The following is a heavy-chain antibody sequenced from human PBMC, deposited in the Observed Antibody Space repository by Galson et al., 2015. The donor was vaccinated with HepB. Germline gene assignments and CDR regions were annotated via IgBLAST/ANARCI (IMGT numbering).Heavy chain of an antibody. J-gene: IGHJ5*02. CDR3: VKEGSWFGGDWSDP. CDR1: GFIFRHHA. V-gene: IGHV3-23*01. CDR2: INGRGPTR. Sequence: SLRLSCAGSGFIFRHHAMAWIRQAPGKGLEWVSGINGRGPTRSYSDAVKGRFSISRDNSKDTVFLQMDNLRAEDTAVYYCVKEGSWFGGDWSDPWGQGALVTVS. D-gene: IGHD3-16*01.